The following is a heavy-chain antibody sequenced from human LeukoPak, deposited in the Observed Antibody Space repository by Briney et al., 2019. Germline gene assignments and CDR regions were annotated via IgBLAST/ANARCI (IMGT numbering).Heavy chain of an antibody. CDR3: ARAPTKPAFDY. J-gene: IGHJ4*02. CDR1: GFTVSSNY. V-gene: IGHV3-21*01. Sequence: GGSLRLSCAASGFTVSSNYMSWVRQAPGKGLEWVSSISSSSSYIYYADSVKGRFTISRDNAKNSLYLQMNSLRAEDTAVYYCARAPTKPAFDYWGQGTLVTVSS. CDR2: ISSSSSYI.